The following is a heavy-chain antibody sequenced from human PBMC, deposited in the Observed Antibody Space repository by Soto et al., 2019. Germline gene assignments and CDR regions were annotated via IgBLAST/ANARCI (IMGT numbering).Heavy chain of an antibody. Sequence: SETLSLTCAVYGGSFSGYYWSWIRQPPGKGLEWIGEINHSGSTNYNPSLKSRVTISVDTSKNQFSLKLSSVTAADTAVYYCARGASRRRYSSGGSCYRAFDIWGQGTMVTVSS. CDR1: GGSFSGYY. CDR3: ARGASRRRYSSGGSCYRAFDI. D-gene: IGHD2-15*01. CDR2: INHSGST. V-gene: IGHV4-34*01. J-gene: IGHJ3*02.